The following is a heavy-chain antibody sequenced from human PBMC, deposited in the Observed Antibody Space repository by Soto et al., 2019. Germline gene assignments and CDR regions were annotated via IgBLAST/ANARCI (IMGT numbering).Heavy chain of an antibody. Sequence: SVKVSCKASGGTFSSYAISWVRQAPGQGLEWMGGIIPIFGTANYAQKFQCRVTITADEPTSTAYMELSILISEDTAVYYCARAPSSYRKDFWSGSLAEVWGQGTTVTVSS. CDR1: GGTFSSYA. CDR3: ARAPSSYRKDFWSGSLAEV. V-gene: IGHV1-69*13. CDR2: IIPIFGTA. D-gene: IGHD3-3*01. J-gene: IGHJ6*02.